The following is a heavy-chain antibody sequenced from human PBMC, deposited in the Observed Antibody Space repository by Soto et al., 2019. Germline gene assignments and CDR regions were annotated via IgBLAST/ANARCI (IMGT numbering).Heavy chain of an antibody. CDR1: GDSVSSNRAA. Sequence: SQTLSLTCAISGDSVSSNRAAWIWIRQSPSGGLEWLGRTYLRSQWFNDYAESVKSRITINPDTSKNQFSLQLNSVTPEDTAVYYCARESPKDHFDYWGQGTLVTVSS. CDR3: ARESPKDHFDY. V-gene: IGHV6-1*01. J-gene: IGHJ4*02. CDR2: TYLRSQWFN.